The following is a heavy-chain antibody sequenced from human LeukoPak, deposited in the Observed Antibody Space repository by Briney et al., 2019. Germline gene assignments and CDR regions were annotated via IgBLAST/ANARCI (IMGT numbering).Heavy chain of an antibody. J-gene: IGHJ5*02. D-gene: IGHD3-3*01. V-gene: IGHV4-34*01. CDR1: GGSFSGYY. CDR2: INHSGST. Sequence: PSETLSLTCAVYGGSFSGYYWSWIRQPPGKGLEWIGEINHSGSTNYNPSLKSRVTISVDTSKNQFSPKLSSVTAADTAVYYCARGRFYDFWSGYQINWFDPWGQGTLVTVSS. CDR3: ARGRFYDFWSGYQINWFDP.